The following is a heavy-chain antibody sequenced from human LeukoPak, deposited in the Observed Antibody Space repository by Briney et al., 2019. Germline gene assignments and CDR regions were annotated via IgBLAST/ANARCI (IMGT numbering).Heavy chain of an antibody. V-gene: IGHV1-18*04. D-gene: IGHD2-2*01. CDR3: ARLIVVVPAALDAFDI. J-gene: IGHJ3*02. Sequence: GASVKVSCKASGYTFTSYGISWVRQAPGQGLGWMGWISAYNGNTNYAQKLQGRVTMTTDTSTSTAYMELRSLRSDDTAVYYCARLIVVVPAALDAFDIWGQGTMVTVSS. CDR1: GYTFTSYG. CDR2: ISAYNGNT.